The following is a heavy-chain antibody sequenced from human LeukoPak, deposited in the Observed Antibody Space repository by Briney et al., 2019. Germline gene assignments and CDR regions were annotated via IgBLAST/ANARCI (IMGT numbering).Heavy chain of an antibody. J-gene: IGHJ4*01. Sequence: GLSLRLPCAVYGITLNTNDMNWVRRAPAKARGWVSIMYPWGSAFYTDSVKGRFTATRDESKNMMFLQMNTLRPDDTAMYYCVRQGGGDNCRWGQGALVTVSS. V-gene: IGHV3-66*02. CDR2: MYPWGSA. D-gene: IGHD4-23*01. CDR3: VRQGGGDNCR. CDR1: GITLNTND.